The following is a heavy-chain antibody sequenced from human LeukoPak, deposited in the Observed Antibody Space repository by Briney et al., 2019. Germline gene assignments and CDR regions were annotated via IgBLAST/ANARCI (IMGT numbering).Heavy chain of an antibody. CDR2: IYYSGST. CDR1: GGSISSYS. V-gene: IGHV4-59*01. J-gene: IGHJ6*02. D-gene: IGHD1-14*01. CDR3: ARATTQDDYYYYGMDV. Sequence: SETLSLTCTVSGGSISSYSWSWIRQPPGKGLEWIGYIYYSGSTNYNPSLKSRVTISVDTSKNQFSLKLSSVTAADTAVYYCARATTQDDYYYYGMDVWGQGTTVTVSS.